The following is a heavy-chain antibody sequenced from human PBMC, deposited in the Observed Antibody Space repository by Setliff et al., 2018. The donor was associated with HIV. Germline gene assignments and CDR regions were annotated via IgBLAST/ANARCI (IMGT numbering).Heavy chain of an antibody. J-gene: IGHJ6*03. CDR3: ARLMHYYMDV. V-gene: IGHV4-34*01. CDR2: INHSGST. CDR1: GGSFTDIGGSFTDYY. Sequence: SETLSLTCAVFGGSFTDIGGSFTDYYWIWIRQPPGKGLEWIGEINHSGSTHYNPSLKSRFTISVDTSKSQFSLKLSSVTAADTAVYYCARLMHYYMDVWGKGTTVTVSS. D-gene: IGHD2-8*01.